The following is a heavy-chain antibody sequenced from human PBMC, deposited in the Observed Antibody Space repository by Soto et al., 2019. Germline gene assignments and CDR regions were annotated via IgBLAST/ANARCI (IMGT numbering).Heavy chain of an antibody. CDR1: GGTFVRHV. V-gene: IGHV1-69*09. CDR3: ATPACAATWCSPSHNLDH. Sequence: QVQLVQSGAEVKKPESSVKVSCKTSGGTFVRHVISWVRQAPGQGPEWMGKINPLSGISNYPQKFQDRVTFTADTDSSTAYMELSSLRSDDTAVYYCATPACAATWCSPSHNLDHWGQGTLVTVSS. D-gene: IGHD2-2*01. J-gene: IGHJ4*02. CDR2: INPLSGIS.